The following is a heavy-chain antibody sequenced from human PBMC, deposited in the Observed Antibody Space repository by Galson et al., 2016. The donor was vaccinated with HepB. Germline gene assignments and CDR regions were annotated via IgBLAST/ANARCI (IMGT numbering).Heavy chain of an antibody. Sequence: SVKVSCKASGHTFTSFDINWVRQAPGQGLEWMGWMSPTSGNTGYARKFQDRVTVTRNTSILTAFLELTSLRSDDPAVYYCARSAVSGPYRGDYFDNWGRGTLVTVSS. CDR2: MSPTSGNT. CDR3: ARSAVSGPYRGDYFDN. J-gene: IGHJ4*02. CDR1: GHTFTSFD. D-gene: IGHD6-19*01. V-gene: IGHV1-8*01.